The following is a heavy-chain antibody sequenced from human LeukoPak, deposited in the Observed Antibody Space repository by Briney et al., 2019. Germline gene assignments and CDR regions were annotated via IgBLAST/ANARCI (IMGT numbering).Heavy chain of an antibody. Sequence: PSETLSLTCSVSGGSMNSYYWNWIRQPPGKGLEWIGYINYIRTTDYNPSLKSRVTISLDTSKNRFSLKLSSVTAADTAMYYCARSYSSSDHYYYYGMDVWGQGTTVTVSS. CDR3: ARSYSSSDHYYYYGMDV. D-gene: IGHD6-13*01. J-gene: IGHJ6*02. CDR1: GGSMNSYY. V-gene: IGHV4-59*08. CDR2: INYIRTT.